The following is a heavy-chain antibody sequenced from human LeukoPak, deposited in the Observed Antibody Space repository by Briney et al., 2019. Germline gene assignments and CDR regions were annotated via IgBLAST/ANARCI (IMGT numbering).Heavy chain of an antibody. CDR2: ISGSGGST. Sequence: GGSLRLSCAASGFTFSSYAMSWVRQAPGKGLEWVSAISGSGGSTYYADSVKGRFTISRDNSKNTLYLQMNSLRAEDTAVYYCARDSYYYDSSGFDYWGQGTLVTVSS. V-gene: IGHV3-23*01. D-gene: IGHD3-22*01. J-gene: IGHJ4*02. CDR3: ARDSYYYDSSGFDY. CDR1: GFTFSSYA.